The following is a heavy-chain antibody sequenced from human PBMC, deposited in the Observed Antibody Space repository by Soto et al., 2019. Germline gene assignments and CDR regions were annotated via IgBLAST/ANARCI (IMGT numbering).Heavy chain of an antibody. CDR2: IYYSGST. Sequence: SETLSLTCTVSGGSISSYYWSWIRQPPGKGLEWIGYIYYSGSTNYNPSLKSRVTISVDTSKNQSSLKLSSVTAADTAVYYCARRVYYDSSGYNNWFDPWGQGTLVTVSS. D-gene: IGHD3-22*01. CDR3: ARRVYYDSSGYNNWFDP. J-gene: IGHJ5*02. V-gene: IGHV4-59*01. CDR1: GGSISSYY.